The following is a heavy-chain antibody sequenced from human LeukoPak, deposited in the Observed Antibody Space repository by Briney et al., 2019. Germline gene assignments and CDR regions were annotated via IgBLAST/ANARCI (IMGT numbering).Heavy chain of an antibody. CDR1: GFTFSSYA. V-gene: IGHV3-30*04. Sequence: PGGSLRLSCSASGFTFSSYAMHWVRQAPGKGLEWVAVISYDGGYKYYADSVKGRFTISRDNSKNTLYLQMNSLRAEDTAVYYCAKCILQGAGSSGFDYWGQGTLVTVSS. J-gene: IGHJ4*02. D-gene: IGHD3-10*01. CDR3: AKCILQGAGSSGFDY. CDR2: ISYDGGYK.